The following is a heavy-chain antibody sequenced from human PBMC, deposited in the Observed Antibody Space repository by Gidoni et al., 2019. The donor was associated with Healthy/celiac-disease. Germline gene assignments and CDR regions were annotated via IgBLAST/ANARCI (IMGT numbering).Heavy chain of an antibody. D-gene: IGHD6-13*01. Sequence: QVQLQESGPGLVKPSETLYLTCTVSGGSISSYSWSWLRQPPGKGLEWLGYIYYSGSTNYNPSLKSRVPISVDTSKNQFSLKLSSVTAADTAVYYCARVTRQQLVPNYYYYYMDVWGKGTTVTVSS. CDR2: IYYSGST. J-gene: IGHJ6*03. V-gene: IGHV4-59*01. CDR1: GGSISSYS. CDR3: ARVTRQQLVPNYYYYYMDV.